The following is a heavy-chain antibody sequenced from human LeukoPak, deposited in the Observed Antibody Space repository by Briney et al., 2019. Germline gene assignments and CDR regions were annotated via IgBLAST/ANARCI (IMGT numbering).Heavy chain of an antibody. CDR1: GFPFSSYS. V-gene: IGHV3-21*01. Sequence: GGSLRLSCAASGFPFSSYSMTWVRQAPGKGLEWVSSISGFGNYMYYADSVKGRFTISRDNAKNSLYLLMNSLRAEDTAVYYCARDRYYYDSSGPFDYWGQGTLVTVSS. CDR2: ISGFGNYM. J-gene: IGHJ4*02. CDR3: ARDRYYYDSSGPFDY. D-gene: IGHD3-22*01.